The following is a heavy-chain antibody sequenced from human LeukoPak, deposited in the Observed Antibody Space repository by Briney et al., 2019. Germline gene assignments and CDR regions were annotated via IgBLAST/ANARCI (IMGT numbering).Heavy chain of an antibody. V-gene: IGHV1-2*02. D-gene: IGHD2-2*01. J-gene: IGHJ5*02. CDR3: ARVNQLLSPWFDL. Sequence: ASVKVSYKASAYTFASYYMHWVRQAPGQGLEWMGWINPSNGGTSYAQKFQGRVAMTRDTSITTAYMELSSLRSDDTAVYYCARVNQLLSPWFDLWGQGTPVTVSS. CDR1: AYTFASYY. CDR2: INPSNGGT.